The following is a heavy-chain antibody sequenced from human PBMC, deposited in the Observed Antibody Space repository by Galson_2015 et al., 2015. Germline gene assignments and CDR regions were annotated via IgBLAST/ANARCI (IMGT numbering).Heavy chain of an antibody. CDR3: ARQWRGWSYYGSGRAVDY. CDR2: IYYSGST. D-gene: IGHD3-10*01. J-gene: IGHJ4*02. CDR1: GGSISSSSYY. V-gene: IGHV4-39*01. Sequence: TLSLTCTVSGGSISSSSYYWGWIRQPPGKGLEWIGSIYYSGSTYYNPSLKSRVTISVDTSKNQFSLKLSSVTAADTAVYYCARQWRGWSYYGSGRAVDYWGQGTLVTVSS.